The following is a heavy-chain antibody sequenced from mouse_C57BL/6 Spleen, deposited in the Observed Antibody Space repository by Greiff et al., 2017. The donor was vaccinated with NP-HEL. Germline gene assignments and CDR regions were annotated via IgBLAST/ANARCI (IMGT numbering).Heavy chain of an antibody. Sequence: EVQLVESGGGLVKPGGSLKLSCAASGFTFSSYAMSWVRQTPEKRLEWVATISDGGSYTYYPDNVKGRFTISRDNAKNNLYLQMSHLKSEDTAMYYCAREDYPDYWGQGTTLTVSS. CDR1: GFTFSSYA. CDR3: AREDYPDY. J-gene: IGHJ2*01. D-gene: IGHD5-5*01. V-gene: IGHV5-4*01. CDR2: ISDGGSYT.